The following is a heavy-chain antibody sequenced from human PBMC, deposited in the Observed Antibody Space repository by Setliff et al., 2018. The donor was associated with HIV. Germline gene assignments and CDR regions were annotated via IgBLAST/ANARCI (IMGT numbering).Heavy chain of an antibody. J-gene: IGHJ3*02. D-gene: IGHD3-9*01. CDR3: ARDRGYFDWLSSGAFDI. CDR1: GYTFTNYA. Sequence: ASVKVSCKTSGYTFTNYALHWVRQAPGQRLDWMGWINGGNGNTKYSQKFQGRVTIIRDTSASTAYMGLSSLRSEDTAVYYCARDRGYFDWLSSGAFDIWGQGTMVTVSS. V-gene: IGHV1-3*01. CDR2: INGGNGNT.